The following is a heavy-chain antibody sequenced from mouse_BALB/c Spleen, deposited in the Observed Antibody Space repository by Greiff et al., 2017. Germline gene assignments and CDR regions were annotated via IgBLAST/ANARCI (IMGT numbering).Heavy chain of an antibody. J-gene: IGHJ3*01. D-gene: IGHD2-10*02. Sequence: VQLQQSGAELVKPGASVKLSCTASGFNIKDTYMHWVKQRPEQGLEWIGRIDPANGNTKYDPKFQGKATITADTSSNTAYLQLSSLTSEDTAVYYCARSPYGNYEGFAYWGQGTLVTVSA. CDR1: GFNIKDTY. CDR2: IDPANGNT. CDR3: ARSPYGNYEGFAY. V-gene: IGHV14-3*02.